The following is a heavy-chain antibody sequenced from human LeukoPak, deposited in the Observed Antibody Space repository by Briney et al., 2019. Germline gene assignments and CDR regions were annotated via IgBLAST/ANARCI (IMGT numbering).Heavy chain of an antibody. CDR2: ISSSSSYI. CDR1: GFTFSNYA. V-gene: IGHV3-21*01. CDR3: ARGILGYSIGTDAFDF. J-gene: IGHJ3*01. Sequence: GGSLRLSCAASGFTFSNYAMNWVRQAPGKGLEWVSSISSSSSYIYYADSVKGRFTISRDNAKNSLSLQMNSLRAEGTAVFFCARGILGYSIGTDAFDFWGQGTMVTVSS. D-gene: IGHD6-19*01.